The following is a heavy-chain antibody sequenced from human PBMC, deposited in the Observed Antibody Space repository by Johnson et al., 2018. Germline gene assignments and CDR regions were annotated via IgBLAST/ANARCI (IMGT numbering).Heavy chain of an antibody. V-gene: IGHV5-51*01. CDR3: ARLNGSAEYFQH. J-gene: IGHJ1*01. Sequence: VQLVESGAEVKKPGESLKISCKGSGYSFTSYWIGWVRQRPGKGLEWMGSIYPGDSETRYSPSFQGKVPISADKSNNTAYLQLSILKASATAMYYCARLNGSAEYFQHWGQGTLVTVSS. CDR1: GYSFTSYW. D-gene: IGHD2-15*01. CDR2: IYPGDSET.